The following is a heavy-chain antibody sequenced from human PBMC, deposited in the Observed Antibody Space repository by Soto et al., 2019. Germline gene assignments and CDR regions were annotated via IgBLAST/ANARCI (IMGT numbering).Heavy chain of an antibody. CDR1: GFTFSDYA. CDR3: ARDATFGTKGGSFDI. V-gene: IGHV3-23*01. J-gene: IGHJ3*02. CDR2: ISGSGGTT. Sequence: GGSLRLSCAASGFTFSDYAMSWVRQAPGKGLEWVSAISGSGGTTYYADSVKGRFTISRDNSKNTMYLQVNSLRAEDAAVYYCARDATFGTKGGSFDIWGHGTLVTVSS. D-gene: IGHD3-16*01.